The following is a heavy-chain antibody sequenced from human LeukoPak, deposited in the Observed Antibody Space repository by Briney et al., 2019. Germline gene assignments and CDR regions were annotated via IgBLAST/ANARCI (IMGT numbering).Heavy chain of an antibody. CDR3: AKDGDSSTWYYPYSWFDP. CDR1: GFSFTSYG. Sequence: PGGSLRLSCAASGFSFTSYGMSWVRQAPGKGLEWVSAISGSGLSIYYADSVKGRLTISRDNSKNTLYLQMNSLRAEDTAVYYCAKDGDSSTWYYPYSWFDPWGQGTLVTVSS. J-gene: IGHJ5*02. D-gene: IGHD6-13*01. V-gene: IGHV3-23*01. CDR2: ISGSGLSI.